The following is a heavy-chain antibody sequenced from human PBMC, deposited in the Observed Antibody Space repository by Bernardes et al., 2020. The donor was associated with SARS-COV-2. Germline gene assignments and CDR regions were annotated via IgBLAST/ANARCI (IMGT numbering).Heavy chain of an antibody. Sequence: TLSLTCAVYGGSFSGYYWSWIRQPPGKGLEWIGEINHSGSTNYNPSLKSRVTISVDTSKNQFSLKLSSVTAADTAVYYCARGRPIGYCSSTSCSRGYWGQGTLVTVSS. D-gene: IGHD2-2*01. CDR1: GGSFSGYY. CDR3: ARGRPIGYCSSTSCSRGY. J-gene: IGHJ4*02. V-gene: IGHV4-34*01. CDR2: INHSGST.